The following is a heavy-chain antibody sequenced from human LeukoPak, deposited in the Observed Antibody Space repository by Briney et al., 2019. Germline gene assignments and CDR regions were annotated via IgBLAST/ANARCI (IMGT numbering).Heavy chain of an antibody. D-gene: IGHD5-12*01. J-gene: IGHJ4*02. CDR1: GYTFTDYY. V-gene: IGHV1-2*02. CDR3: ARVPNSGYDWYYFDY. CDR2: INPNSGGT. Sequence: ASVKVSCKASGYTFTDYYMHWVRQAPGQGLEWMGWINPNSGGTNYAQKSQGRVTMTRDTSISTAYMELSRLRSDDTAVYYCARVPNSGYDWYYFDYWGQGTLVTVSS.